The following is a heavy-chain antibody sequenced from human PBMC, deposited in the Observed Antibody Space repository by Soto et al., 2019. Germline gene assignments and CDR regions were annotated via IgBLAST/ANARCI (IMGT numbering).Heavy chain of an antibody. V-gene: IGHV4-34*01. D-gene: IGHD3-22*01. CDR3: ARDRLRGYDSSGFYS. Sequence: SETLSLTCAVYGGSFSGYYWSWIRQPPGKGLEWIGEINHSGSTNYNPSLKSRVTISVDTSKNQFSLKLNSMTAADTAIYYCARDRLRGYDSSGFYSWGQGTMVTVSS. CDR2: INHSGST. J-gene: IGHJ4*02. CDR1: GGSFSGYY.